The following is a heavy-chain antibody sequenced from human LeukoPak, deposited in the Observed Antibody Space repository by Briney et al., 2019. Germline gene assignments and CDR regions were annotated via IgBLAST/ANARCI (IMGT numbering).Heavy chain of an antibody. Sequence: SGTLSLTCAVSGDSITSSKWWSWVRQSPEKGPEWIGEIYHSGTTNYNPSLKSRVTISVDNSKNQFSLNLRSVTAADTAVYYCASGSHAVTTHFDYWGQGTLVTVSS. CDR2: IYHSGTT. V-gene: IGHV4-4*02. D-gene: IGHD3-16*01. CDR1: GDSITSSKW. J-gene: IGHJ4*02. CDR3: ASGSHAVTTHFDY.